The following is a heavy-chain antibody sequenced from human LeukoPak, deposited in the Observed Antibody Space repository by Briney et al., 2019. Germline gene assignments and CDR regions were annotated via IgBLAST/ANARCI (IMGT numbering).Heavy chain of an antibody. D-gene: IGHD2-15*01. CDR1: GLIFDDYT. Sequence: PGGSLRLSCAASGLIFDDYTMHWVRQAPGKGLEFVSSIHSNGISTYYGNSVKGRFTVSRDNSKNTLYLQMNSLRAEDTAVYYCAKDGWRLWGQGTLVTVSS. J-gene: IGHJ4*02. CDR3: AKDGWRL. CDR2: IHSNGIST. V-gene: IGHV3-64*01.